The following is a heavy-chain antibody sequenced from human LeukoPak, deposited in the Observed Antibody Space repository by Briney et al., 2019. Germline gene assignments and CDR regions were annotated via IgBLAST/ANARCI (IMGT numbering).Heavy chain of an antibody. Sequence: GGSLRLSCAASGFTFSTYEMNWVRQAPGKGLEWVSYISSSGSTIYYADSVKGRFTISRDDSKNTLYLQMNSLRAEDTAVYYCAKDQDWTFDPWGQGTLVTVSS. CDR1: GFTFSTYE. V-gene: IGHV3-48*03. D-gene: IGHD3/OR15-3a*01. CDR2: ISSSGSTI. CDR3: AKDQDWTFDP. J-gene: IGHJ5*02.